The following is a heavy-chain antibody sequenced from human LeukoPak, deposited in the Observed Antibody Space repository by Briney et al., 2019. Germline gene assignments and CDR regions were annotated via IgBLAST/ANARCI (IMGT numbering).Heavy chain of an antibody. CDR3: ARVFGTTIFGIVSKYGNDY. CDR2: INTKTGNP. D-gene: IGHD3-3*01. Sequence: ASVKVSCKASGYSFTTYALNWVRQAPGQGLEWMGWINTKTGNPTYAQDFRGRFVFSLDTSDSTAYLQISSLKAEDTAVYYCARVFGTTIFGIVSKYGNDYWGQGTLVTVSS. J-gene: IGHJ4*02. V-gene: IGHV7-4-1*02. CDR1: GYSFTTYA.